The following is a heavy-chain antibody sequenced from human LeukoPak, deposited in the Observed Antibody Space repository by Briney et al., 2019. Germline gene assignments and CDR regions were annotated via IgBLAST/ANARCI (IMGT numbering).Heavy chain of an antibody. CDR3: ARGRYSSGFWFDP. CDR1: GYSISSGYY. D-gene: IGHD6-19*01. J-gene: IGHJ5*02. V-gene: IGHV4-38-2*01. CDR2: IYHSGST. Sequence: SETLSLTCAVSGYSISSGYYWGWIRQPPGKGLEWIGSIYHSGSTYYNPSLKSRVTISVDTSKNQLSLKLSSVTAADTAVYYCARGRYSSGFWFDPWGQGTLVTVSS.